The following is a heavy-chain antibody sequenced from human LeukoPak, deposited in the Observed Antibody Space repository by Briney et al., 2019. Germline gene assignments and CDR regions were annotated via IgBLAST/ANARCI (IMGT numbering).Heavy chain of an antibody. D-gene: IGHD2-2*01. CDR3: ARVKASSTSWTFDQ. CDR2: IYSSGST. J-gene: IGHJ4*02. CDR1: GRSTNSYY. V-gene: IGHV4-4*07. Sequence: SETRSLTCSVSGRSTNSYYCSWIRQSGGKVLEWIGRIYSSGSTVYTPSLNSRLTMSIDTSKNQFSLTLKSVTATDTAVYYCARVKASSTSWTFDQWGQGALVTVSS.